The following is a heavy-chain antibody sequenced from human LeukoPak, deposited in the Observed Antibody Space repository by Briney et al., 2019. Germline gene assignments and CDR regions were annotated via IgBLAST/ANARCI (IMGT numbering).Heavy chain of an antibody. D-gene: IGHD6-25*01. V-gene: IGHV3-23*01. J-gene: IGHJ4*02. Sequence: GGSLRLSCAASGFTFSSYAMSWVRQAPGKGLEWVSAISGSGGSTYYADPVKGRFTISRDNSKNTLYLQMNSLRAEDTAVYYCAKVGLRSSLYSSGWEFDYWGQGTLVTVSS. CDR3: AKVGLRSSLYSSGWEFDY. CDR1: GFTFSSYA. CDR2: ISGSGGST.